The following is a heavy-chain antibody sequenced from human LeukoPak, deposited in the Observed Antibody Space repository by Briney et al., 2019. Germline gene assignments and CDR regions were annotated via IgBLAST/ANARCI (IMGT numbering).Heavy chain of an antibody. CDR3: ARDAPPGVYCSSTSCQNNWFDP. V-gene: IGHV1-46*01. Sequence: GASVKVSCKASGYTFTSYYMHWVRQAPGQGREWMGIINPIGGSTSYAQKFQGRVTMTRDTSTSTVYMELSSLRYEDTAVYYCARDAPPGVYCSSTSCQNNWFDPWGQGTLVTVSS. CDR2: INPIGGST. D-gene: IGHD2-2*01. J-gene: IGHJ5*02. CDR1: GYTFTSYY.